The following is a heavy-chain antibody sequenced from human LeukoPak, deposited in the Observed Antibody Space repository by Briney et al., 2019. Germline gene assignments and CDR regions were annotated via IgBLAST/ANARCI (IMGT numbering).Heavy chain of an antibody. J-gene: IGHJ4*02. Sequence: GGSLRLSCAASGFTFSTYGMHWVRQAPGKGLEWVALIWHDGSKEQYADPVKGRFTISRDNSKNTLYLQMNSLRAEDTAVYYCAKDLMPAAPTRFDYWGQGTLVTVSS. V-gene: IGHV3-30*02. CDR3: AKDLMPAAPTRFDY. CDR1: GFTFSTYG. D-gene: IGHD2-2*01. CDR2: IWHDGSKE.